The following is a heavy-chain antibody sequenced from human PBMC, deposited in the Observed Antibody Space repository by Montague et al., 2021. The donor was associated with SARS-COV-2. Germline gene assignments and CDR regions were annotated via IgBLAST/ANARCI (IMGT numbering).Heavy chain of an antibody. V-gene: IGHV4-4*07. D-gene: IGHD3-22*01. CDR3: ARIWYSSGYQGIYYFDY. CDR1: GASVRTYY. CDR2: LYTSGST. Sequence: SETLSLICTVSGASVRTYYWSWIRQSAGKKLEWMGRLYTSGSTYYNPSFESRVTISVDTSKNQFSLKLSSVTAADTAVYYCARIWYSSGYQGIYYFDYWGQGTLVTVSS. J-gene: IGHJ4*02.